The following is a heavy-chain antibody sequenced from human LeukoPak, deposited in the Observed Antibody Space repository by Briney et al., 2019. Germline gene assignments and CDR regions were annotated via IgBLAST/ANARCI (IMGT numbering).Heavy chain of an antibody. CDR1: GGSISSYY. CDR3: AGSTYSYGIKFDY. J-gene: IGHJ4*02. D-gene: IGHD5-18*01. CDR2: IYYSGST. Sequence: PSETLSLTCTVSGGSISSYYWSWIRQPPGKGLEWVGYIYYSGSTNYNPSLKSRVTISVDTSKNQFSLKLSSVTAADTAVYYCAGSTYSYGIKFDYWGQGTLVTVSS. V-gene: IGHV4-59*08.